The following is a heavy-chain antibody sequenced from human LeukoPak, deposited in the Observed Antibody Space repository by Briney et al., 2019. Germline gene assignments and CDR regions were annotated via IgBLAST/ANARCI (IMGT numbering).Heavy chain of an antibody. D-gene: IGHD6-13*01. CDR1: GFTFSSYA. Sequence: PGRSLRLSCAASGFTFSSYAMHWVRQAPGKGLEWVAVISYDGSNKYYADSVKGRFTISRDNSKNTLYLQMNSLRAEDTAVYYCARQPGVYSSSWYLDYWGQGTLVTVSS. CDR3: ARQPGVYSSSWYLDY. CDR2: ISYDGSNK. V-gene: IGHV3-30-3*01. J-gene: IGHJ4*02.